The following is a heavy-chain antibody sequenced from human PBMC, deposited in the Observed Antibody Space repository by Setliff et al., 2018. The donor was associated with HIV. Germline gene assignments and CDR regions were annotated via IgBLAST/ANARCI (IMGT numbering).Heavy chain of an antibody. J-gene: IGHJ6*02. V-gene: IGHV4-59*01. CDR2: IYYGGST. D-gene: IGHD3-10*01. CDR1: GGSISSYY. Sequence: PSETLSLTCTVSGGSISSYYWSWIRQPPGKGLEWIGYIYYGGSTNYNPSLKSRVTISVDTSKNQFSLKLSSVTAADSAVYYCARVEAKVRGATYGMDVWGQGTTVTVSS. CDR3: ARVEAKVRGATYGMDV.